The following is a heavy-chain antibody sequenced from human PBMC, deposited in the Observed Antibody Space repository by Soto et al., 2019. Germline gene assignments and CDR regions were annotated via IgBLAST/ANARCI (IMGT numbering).Heavy chain of an antibody. J-gene: IGHJ6*02. D-gene: IGHD6-13*01. CDR2: IYPGDSDT. V-gene: IGHV5-51*01. Sequence: PGESLKISCKGSGYSFTSYWIGWVRQMPGKGLEWMGIIYPGDSDTRYSPSFQGQVTISADKSISTAYLQWSSLKASDTAMYYCARHVHPAAAGPYYYYYGMDVWGQGTTVTVSS. CDR1: GYSFTSYW. CDR3: ARHVHPAAAGPYYYYYGMDV.